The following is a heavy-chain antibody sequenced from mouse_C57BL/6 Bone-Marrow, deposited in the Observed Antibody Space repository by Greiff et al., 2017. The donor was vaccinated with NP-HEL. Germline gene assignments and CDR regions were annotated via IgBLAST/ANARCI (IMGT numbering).Heavy chain of an antibody. Sequence: QVQLKQSGAELVRPGASVKLSCKASGYTFTDYYINWVKQRPGQGLEWIARIYPGSGNTYYNEKFKGKATLTAEKSSSTAYMQLSSLTSEDSAVYFCARWGKLPYYAMDYWGQGTSVTVSS. D-gene: IGHD2-1*01. CDR2: IYPGSGNT. V-gene: IGHV1-76*01. CDR3: ARWGKLPYYAMDY. J-gene: IGHJ4*01. CDR1: GYTFTDYY.